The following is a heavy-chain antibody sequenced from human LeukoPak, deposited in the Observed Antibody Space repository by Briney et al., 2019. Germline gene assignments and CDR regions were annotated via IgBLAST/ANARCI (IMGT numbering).Heavy chain of an antibody. CDR2: IYHSGST. J-gene: IGHJ4*02. D-gene: IGHD3-3*01. CDR3: ARDGQNYDFWSGYLRQDTSGFDY. V-gene: IGHV4-39*07. CDR1: GGSISSSSYY. Sequence: KPSETLSLTCTVSGGSISSSSYYWGWIRQPPGKGLEWIGSIYHSGSTYYNPSLKSRVTISVDTSKNQFSLKLSSVTAADTAVYYCARDGQNYDFWSGYLRQDTSGFDYWGQGTLVTVSS.